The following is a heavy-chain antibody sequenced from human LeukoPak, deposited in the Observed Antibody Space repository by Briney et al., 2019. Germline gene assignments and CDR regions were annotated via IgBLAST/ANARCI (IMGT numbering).Heavy chain of an antibody. J-gene: IGHJ4*02. CDR2: IYYSGST. CDR1: GGSISNYY. V-gene: IGHV4-59*06. CDR3: ARAAQNWNNAPYFDY. Sequence: SSETLSLTCTVSGGSISNYYWSWIRQQPGKGLEWIGYIYYSGSTYYNPSLKSRLTISLDTSKNQFSLKLTSLTAADTAIYFCARAAQNWNNAPYFDYWGQGTLVTVSS. D-gene: IGHD1/OR15-1a*01.